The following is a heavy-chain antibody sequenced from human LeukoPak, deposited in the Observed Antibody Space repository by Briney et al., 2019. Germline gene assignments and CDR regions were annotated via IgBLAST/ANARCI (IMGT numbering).Heavy chain of an antibody. CDR1: GGSISSSSYY. V-gene: IGHV4-39*01. Sequence: PSETLSLTCTVSGGSISSSSYYWGWIRQPPGKGLEWIGSIYYSGSTYYNPSLKSRVTISVDTSTNQFSLKLSSVTAADTAVYYRARTYYDFWSGSGAIWGQGTMVTVSS. J-gene: IGHJ3*02. CDR2: IYYSGST. D-gene: IGHD3-3*01. CDR3: ARTYYDFWSGSGAI.